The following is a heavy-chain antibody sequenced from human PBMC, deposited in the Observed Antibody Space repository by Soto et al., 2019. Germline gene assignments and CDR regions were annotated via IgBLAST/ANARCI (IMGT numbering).Heavy chain of an antibody. CDR3: AKKGAVGATYFFDY. CDR2: ISGGRGST. J-gene: IGHJ4*02. V-gene: IGHV3-23*01. Sequence: EVQLLGSGGGLVQPGGSLRLSCAASGFTFSSYAMSWVRQAPGKGLEWVSAISGGRGSTHYADSVKGRFTISRDTSKNTLYLQMNSRRAADTAVYYCAKKGAVGATYFFDYWGQGALVTVSS. D-gene: IGHD1-26*01. CDR1: GFTFSSYA.